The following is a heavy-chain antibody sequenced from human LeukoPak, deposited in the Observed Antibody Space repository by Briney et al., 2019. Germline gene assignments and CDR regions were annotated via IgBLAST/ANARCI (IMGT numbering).Heavy chain of an antibody. J-gene: IGHJ6*02. Sequence: GGSLRLSCAASGFTFDDYAMHWVRQAPGKGLEWVSGISWNSGSIAYADSVKGRFTISRDNAKNSLYLQMNSLRAEDTALYYCAKDRSSAAGIEFPFAESYGMDVWGQGTTVTVSS. V-gene: IGHV3-9*01. D-gene: IGHD6-13*01. CDR1: GFTFDDYA. CDR3: AKDRSSAAGIEFPFAESYGMDV. CDR2: ISWNSGSI.